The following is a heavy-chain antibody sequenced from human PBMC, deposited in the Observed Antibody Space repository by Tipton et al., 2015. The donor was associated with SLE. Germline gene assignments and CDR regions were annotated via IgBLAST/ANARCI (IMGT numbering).Heavy chain of an antibody. CDR3: AKASDNTPVSYFFDS. J-gene: IGHJ2*01. V-gene: IGHV3-33*03. D-gene: IGHD2/OR15-2a*01. CDR2: VWSDGSNK. Sequence: SLRLSCAASGFTFIKYGIHWVRQSPGKGLEWVAAVWSDGSNKNYADSVKGRFTISRDNVKNSVSLQMNGLRNDDTAFYYCAKASDNTPVSYFFDSWGRGTLVAVS. CDR1: GFTFIKYG.